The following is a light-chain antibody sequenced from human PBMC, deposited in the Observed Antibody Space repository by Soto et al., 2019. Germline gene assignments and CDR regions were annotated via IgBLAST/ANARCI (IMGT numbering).Light chain of an antibody. Sequence: QSVLTQPPSASGTPGQRVTISCSGTRFNIGSNTVNWYQQLPGTAPKLLISSNDRRPSGVPDRFSGSKSGTSASLAIRGLQSEDEADYYCYAWDDSVKGPVFGGGTKVTVL. V-gene: IGLV1-44*01. J-gene: IGLJ2*01. CDR3: YAWDDSVKGPV. CDR1: RFNIGSNT. CDR2: SND.